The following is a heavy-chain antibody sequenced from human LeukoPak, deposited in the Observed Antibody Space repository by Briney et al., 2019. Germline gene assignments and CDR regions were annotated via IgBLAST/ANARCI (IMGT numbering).Heavy chain of an antibody. CDR1: GFTFSSYG. CDR2: ISYDGSNK. CDR3: ARKDSSGFALEY. V-gene: IGHV3-30*03. J-gene: IGHJ4*02. D-gene: IGHD3-22*01. Sequence: GGSLRLSCAASGFTFSSYGMHWVRQAPGKGLEGVAIISYDGSNKYYADSVKGRFTISRDNAKNSLSLQMNSLRDEDTAVYYCARKDSSGFALEYWGQGTLVTVSS.